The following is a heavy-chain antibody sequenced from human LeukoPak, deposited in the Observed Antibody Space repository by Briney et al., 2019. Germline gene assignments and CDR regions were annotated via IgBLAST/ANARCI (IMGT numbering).Heavy chain of an antibody. CDR1: GFSFSIYF. CDR2: ISRTSEYI. Sequence: PGGSLRLSCAASGFSFSIYFMNWVRQAPGKGLEWVSSISRTSEYIHYADSVRGRSAISRDNAKNSVYLQMNSLRAEDTAVYFCAGGGDFDYWGQGILVTVSA. J-gene: IGHJ4*02. CDR3: AGGGDFDY. V-gene: IGHV3-21*01. D-gene: IGHD3-16*01.